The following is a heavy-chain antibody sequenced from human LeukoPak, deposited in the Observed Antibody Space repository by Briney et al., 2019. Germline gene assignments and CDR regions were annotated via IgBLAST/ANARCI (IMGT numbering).Heavy chain of an antibody. CDR3: AKDQRHERCIGVCSPGIDY. J-gene: IGHJ4*02. CDR1: GFTFSSYA. V-gene: IGHV3-23*01. CDR2: ISGAGGTT. Sequence: GGSLRLSCAASGFTFSSYAMMWLRQAPGKGLEWVSAISGAGGTTLYADSVKGRFTISRDNSKNTLYLQMNSLRAEDTAVYYCAKDQRHERCIGVCSPGIDYWGQGTLVTVSS. D-gene: IGHD2-8*01.